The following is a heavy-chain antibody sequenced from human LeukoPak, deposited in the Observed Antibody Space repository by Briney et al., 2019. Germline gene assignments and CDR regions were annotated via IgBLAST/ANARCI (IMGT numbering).Heavy chain of an antibody. CDR2: ISAYNGNT. J-gene: IGHJ4*02. V-gene: IGHV1-18*01. CDR3: AREGKFYDILTGYYAPYVHFDY. Sequence: ASVKVSCKASGYTFTSYGISWVRQAPGQGLEWMGWISAYNGNTNYAQKLQGRVTMTTDTSTSTAYMELRSLRSDDTAVYYCAREGKFYDILTGYYAPYVHFDYWGQGTLVTVSS. CDR1: GYTFTSYG. D-gene: IGHD3-9*01.